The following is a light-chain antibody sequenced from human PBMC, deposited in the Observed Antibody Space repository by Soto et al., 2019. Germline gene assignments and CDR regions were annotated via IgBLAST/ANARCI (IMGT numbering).Light chain of an antibody. CDR3: SSFTNSIVV. Sequence: QSALTQPASVSGSPGQSITISCTGTTSDVGSHNFVSWYQQLPGKAPKLLIYEVTNRPSGTSNRFSGSKSGNTASLTISGRQAEDEADYYCSSFTNSIVVFGGGTKLTVL. V-gene: IGLV2-14*01. CDR1: TSDVGSHNF. CDR2: EVT. J-gene: IGLJ2*01.